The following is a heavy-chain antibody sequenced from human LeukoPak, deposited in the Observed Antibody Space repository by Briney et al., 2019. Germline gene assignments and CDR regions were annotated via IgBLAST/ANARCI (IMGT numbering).Heavy chain of an antibody. CDR3: AKDIVTTGGYFDY. Sequence: GGSLRLSCAASGFSFGGYAMTWVRQAPGKGLEWVSAISGSGGSTYYADSVKGRFTISRDNSKNTLYLQMNSLRAEDTAVYYCAKDIVTTGGYFDYWGQGTLVTVSS. D-gene: IGHD4-11*01. CDR2: ISGSGGST. J-gene: IGHJ4*02. CDR1: GFSFGGYA. V-gene: IGHV3-23*01.